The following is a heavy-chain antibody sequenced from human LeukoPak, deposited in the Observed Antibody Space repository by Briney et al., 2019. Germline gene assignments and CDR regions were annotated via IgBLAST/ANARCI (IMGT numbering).Heavy chain of an antibody. CDR1: GGSISSSSYY. J-gene: IGHJ6*03. Sequence: NPSETLSLTCTVSGGSISSSSYYWSWIRQPAGKGLEWIGRIYTSGSTNYNPSLKSRVTMSVDTSKNQFSLKLSSVTAADTAVYYCARDGSGSYYENDYYYYYMDVWGKGTTVTISS. V-gene: IGHV4-61*02. D-gene: IGHD1-26*01. CDR2: IYTSGST. CDR3: ARDGSGSYYENDYYYYYMDV.